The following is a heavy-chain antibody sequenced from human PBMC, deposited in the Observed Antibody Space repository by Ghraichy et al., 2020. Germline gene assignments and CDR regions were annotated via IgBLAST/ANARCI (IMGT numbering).Heavy chain of an antibody. CDR1: GFTFSSYS. CDR3: ARGRYSGYDTPYYYYYGIDV. V-gene: IGHV3-21*01. CDR2: ISSSSSYI. J-gene: IGHJ6*02. D-gene: IGHD5-12*01. Sequence: GGSLRLSCAASGFTFSSYSMNWVRQAPGKGLEWVSSISSSSSYIYYADSVKGRFTISRDNAKKSRYLQMNSLRAEDTAVYYCARGRYSGYDTPYYYYYGIDVWGQGTTVTVSS.